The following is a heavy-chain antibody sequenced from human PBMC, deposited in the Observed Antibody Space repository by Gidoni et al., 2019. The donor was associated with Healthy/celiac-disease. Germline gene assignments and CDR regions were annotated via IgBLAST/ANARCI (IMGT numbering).Heavy chain of an antibody. CDR3: ARGGLDRVATSFDY. J-gene: IGHJ4*02. CDR1: GGSISSGGYY. CDR2: IYYSGST. V-gene: IGHV4-31*03. D-gene: IGHD5-12*01. Sequence: QVQLQESVPGLVKPSPTLSLTCTVSGGSISSGGYYWSWIRQHPGKGLEWIGYIYYSGSTYYNPSLKSRVTISVDTSKNQFSLKLSSVTAADTAVYYCARGGLDRVATSFDYWGQGTLVTVSS.